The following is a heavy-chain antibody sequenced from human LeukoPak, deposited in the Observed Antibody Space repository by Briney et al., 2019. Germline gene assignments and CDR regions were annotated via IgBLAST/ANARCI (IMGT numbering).Heavy chain of an antibody. CDR2: IWNDGSSK. CDR1: GFTFTNYG. D-gene: IGHD1-26*01. J-gene: IGHJ4*02. CDR3: AKPTSGSGSFLIDF. V-gene: IGHV3-33*06. Sequence: GGSLRLSCAASGFTFTNYGMHWVRQAPGKGLEWVAVIWNDGSSKYYADSVKGRFTISRDSSKNTLYLQMNSLRAEDTAVYFCAKPTSGSGSFLIDFWGQGTLDTVSS.